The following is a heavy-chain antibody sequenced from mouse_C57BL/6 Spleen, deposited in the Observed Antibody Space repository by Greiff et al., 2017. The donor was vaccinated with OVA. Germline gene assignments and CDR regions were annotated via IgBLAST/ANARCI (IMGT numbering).Heavy chain of an antibody. V-gene: IGHV5-4*01. CDR1: GFTFSSYA. D-gene: IGHD6-1*01. J-gene: IGHJ4*01. CDR2: ISDGGSYT. Sequence: EVKLVESGGGLVKPGGSLKLSCAASGFTFSSYAMSWVRQTPEKRLEWVATISDGGSYTYYPDNVKGRFTISRDNAKNNLYLQMSHLKSEDTAMYYCAREGQDYYAMDYWGQGTSVTVSS. CDR3: AREGQDYYAMDY.